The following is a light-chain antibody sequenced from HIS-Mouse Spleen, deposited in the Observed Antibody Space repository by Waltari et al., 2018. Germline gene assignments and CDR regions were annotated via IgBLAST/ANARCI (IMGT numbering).Light chain of an antibody. Sequence: QSALTQPASVSRSPGQSITISCTGTSSDVGSYNLVSWYQQHPGKAPKLMIYEGSKRPSGVSNRFSGSKSGNTASLTIAGLPAEDEADYYCCSYAGSSTWVFGGGTKLTVL. CDR1: SSDVGSYNL. V-gene: IGLV2-23*01. CDR3: CSYAGSSTWV. J-gene: IGLJ3*02. CDR2: EGS.